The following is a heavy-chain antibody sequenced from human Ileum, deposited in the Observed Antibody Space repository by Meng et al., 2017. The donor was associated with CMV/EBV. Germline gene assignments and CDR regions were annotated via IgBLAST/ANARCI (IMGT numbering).Heavy chain of an antibody. CDR1: GFTFGSYA. D-gene: IGHD3-10*01. CDR2: IRDTTDDT. V-gene: IGHV3-23*01. CDR3: AKDHTYQMLWGFVDD. J-gene: IGHJ4*02. Sequence: SGFTFGSYAMSWVRQAPGKGLEWVSSIRDTTDDTYYSDSVRGRFTVSRDRSGNTLYLQMNSLRVDDTAVYYCAKDHTYQMLWGFVDDWGQGTLVTVSS.